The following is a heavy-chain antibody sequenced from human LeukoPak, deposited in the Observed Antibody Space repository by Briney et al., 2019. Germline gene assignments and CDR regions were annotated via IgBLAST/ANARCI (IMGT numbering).Heavy chain of an antibody. Sequence: PGGSLRLFCAASGFTFSSYGMSWVREAPGKGLEWVANIKQDGSEKYYVDSVKGRFTISRDNAKNTLYLQMNSLRAEDTAVYYCARMGMVIYGMDVWGQGTTVTVSS. CDR2: IKQDGSEK. J-gene: IGHJ6*01. CDR3: ARMGMVIYGMDV. CDR1: GFTFSSYG. V-gene: IGHV3-7*01. D-gene: IGHD2-21*01.